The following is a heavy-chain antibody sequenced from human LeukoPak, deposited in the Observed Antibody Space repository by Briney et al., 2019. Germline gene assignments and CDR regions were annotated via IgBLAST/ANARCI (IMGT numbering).Heavy chain of an antibody. CDR3: ARGLRLVRGVIYY. Sequence: SVKVSCKASGGTFSSYAISWVRQAPGQGLEWMGGIIPIFGTANYAQKFQGRVTITADESTSTAYMELSSLRSEDTAVYYCARGLRLVRGVIYYWGQGTLVTVSS. V-gene: IGHV1-69*13. CDR1: GGTFSSYA. D-gene: IGHD3-10*01. CDR2: IIPIFGTA. J-gene: IGHJ4*02.